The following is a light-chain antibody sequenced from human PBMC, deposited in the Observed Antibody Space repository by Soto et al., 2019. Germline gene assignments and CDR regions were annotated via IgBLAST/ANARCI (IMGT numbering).Light chain of an antibody. J-gene: IGKJ4*01. CDR3: QQYGGSPPVT. CDR2: GAS. V-gene: IGKV3-20*01. CDR1: QSVSSIY. Sequence: EIVLTQSPGTLSLSPGERATLSCRASQSVSSIYLAWYQQKPGQAPRLLIYGASSRATGIPDRFSGSGSGTDFTLTISRLETEDFAVYYCQQYGGSPPVTFGGGTKVEIK.